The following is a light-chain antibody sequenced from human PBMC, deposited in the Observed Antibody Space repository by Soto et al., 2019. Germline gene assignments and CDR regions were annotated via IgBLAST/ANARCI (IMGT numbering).Light chain of an antibody. Sequence: QPVLTQPPSVSGAPGQRVTISCTGSSSTIGAGYDVHWYQQLPGTAPKLLIYGNSNRPSGVPDRCSGSKSGTSAALAITGLQAEDEADYYCQSYDSSLRGWVFGGGTQLTVL. J-gene: IGLJ3*02. V-gene: IGLV1-40*01. CDR2: GNS. CDR3: QSYDSSLRGWV. CDR1: SSTIGAGYD.